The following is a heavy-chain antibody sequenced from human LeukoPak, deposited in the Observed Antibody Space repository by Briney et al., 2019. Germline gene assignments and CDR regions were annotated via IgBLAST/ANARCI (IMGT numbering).Heavy chain of an antibody. V-gene: IGHV3-74*01. CDR2: INSDGSST. J-gene: IGHJ4*02. Sequence: GGSLRLSCAASGFTFSSYWMHWVRQAPGKGLVWVSRINSDGSSTSYADSVKGRFTISRDNAKDTLYLQMNSLRAEDTAVYYCARFPYSGSYYFDYWGQGTLVTVSS. CDR3: ARFPYSGSYYFDY. D-gene: IGHD1-26*01. CDR1: GFTFSSYW.